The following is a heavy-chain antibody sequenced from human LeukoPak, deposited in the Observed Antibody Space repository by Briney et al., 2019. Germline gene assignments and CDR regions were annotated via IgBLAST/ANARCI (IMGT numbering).Heavy chain of an antibody. CDR2: IIPMFGTA. CDR3: ARDLAYYYGSGSKGDFDY. CDR1: GGTFSSHA. V-gene: IGHV1-69*13. J-gene: IGHJ4*02. Sequence: ASVNVSCKASGGTFSSHAISWVRQAPGQGLEWMGGIIPMFGTANYAQKFQGRVTITADESTSTAYMELSSLRSEDTAVYYCARDLAYYYGSGSKGDFDYWGQGTLVTVSS. D-gene: IGHD3-10*01.